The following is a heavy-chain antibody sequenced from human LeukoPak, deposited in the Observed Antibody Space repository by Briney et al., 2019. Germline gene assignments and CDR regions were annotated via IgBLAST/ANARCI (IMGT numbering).Heavy chain of an antibody. CDR2: IIPIFGTA. J-gene: IGHJ4*02. CDR3: ARGGSSTSTQPFDY. CDR1: GGTFSSYA. D-gene: IGHD2-2*01. Sequence: AASVKVSCKASGGTFSSYAISWVRQAPGRGLEWMGGIIPIFGTANYAQKFQGRVTMTRDTSTSTVYMELSSLRSEDTAVYYCARGGSSTSTQPFDYWGQGTLVTVSS. V-gene: IGHV1-69*05.